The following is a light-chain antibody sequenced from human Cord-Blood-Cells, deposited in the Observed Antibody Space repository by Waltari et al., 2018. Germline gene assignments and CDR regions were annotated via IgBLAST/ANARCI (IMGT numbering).Light chain of an antibody. Sequence: DIQMTQSPSSLSASVGDRVTITCQASQDISHYLNWYQQKPGKAPKLLIYDASNFETGVPSRVSGSGSGTEFTFNISSLQPEDIATYYCQQYENLPLTFGGGTKVEIK. CDR1: QDISHY. J-gene: IGKJ4*01. CDR2: DAS. CDR3: QQYENLPLT. V-gene: IGKV1-33*01.